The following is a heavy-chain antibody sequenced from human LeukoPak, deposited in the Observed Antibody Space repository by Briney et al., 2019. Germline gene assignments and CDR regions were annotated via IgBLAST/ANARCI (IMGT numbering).Heavy chain of an antibody. CDR2: IYYSGST. CDR1: GYSISSGYY. Sequence: SETLSLTCTVSGYSISSGYYWGWIRQPPGKGLEWIGSIYYSGSTYYNPSLKSRVTISVDTSKNQFSLKLSSVTAADTAVYYCAGRPFWSGNYYMDVWGKGTTVTVSS. D-gene: IGHD3-3*01. J-gene: IGHJ6*03. CDR3: AGRPFWSGNYYMDV. V-gene: IGHV4-38-2*02.